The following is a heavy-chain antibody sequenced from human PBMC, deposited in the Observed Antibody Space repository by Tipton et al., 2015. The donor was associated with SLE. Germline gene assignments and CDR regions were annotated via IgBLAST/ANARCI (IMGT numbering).Heavy chain of an antibody. D-gene: IGHD6-19*01. J-gene: IGHJ3*02. CDR3: ARLYRVAVAVLEAFDI. V-gene: IGHV4-59*01. Sequence: TLSLTCTVSGGSLGSEYWSWIRQPPGKGLEWIGHIYYNGDANYNPSLKSRLTISVDTSKNQFSLQLSSVTAADTAVYYCARLYRVAVAVLEAFDIWGQGKMVAVSS. CDR2: IYYNGDA. CDR1: GGSLGSEY.